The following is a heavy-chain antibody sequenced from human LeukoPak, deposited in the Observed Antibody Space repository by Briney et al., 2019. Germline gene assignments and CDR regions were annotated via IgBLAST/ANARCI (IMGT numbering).Heavy chain of an antibody. CDR1: GFTFSSYG. CDR2: IRYDGSNK. D-gene: IGHD4-17*01. V-gene: IGHV3-30*02. CDR3: AKDWGAYGDYVNFWLDY. Sequence: GGSLRLSCAASGFTFSSYGMHWVRQAPGKGLEWVAFIRYDGSNKYYADSVKGRFTISRDNSKNTLYLQMNSPRAEDTAVYYCAKDWGAYGDYVNFWLDYWGQGTLVTVSS. J-gene: IGHJ4*02.